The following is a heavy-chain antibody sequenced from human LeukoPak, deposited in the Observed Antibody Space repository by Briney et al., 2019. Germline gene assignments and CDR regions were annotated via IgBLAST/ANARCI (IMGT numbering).Heavy chain of an antibody. CDR1: GFTFSSYA. V-gene: IGHV3-23*01. Sequence: PGGSLRLSCAASGFTFSSYAMSWVRQAPGKGLEWVSAISGSGGSTYYADSVKGRFTISRDNSKNTLYLQMNSLRAEDTAVYYCAKCHCSGGSCYSYYYYGMDVWGKGTTVTVSS. J-gene: IGHJ6*04. CDR2: ISGSGGST. D-gene: IGHD2-15*01. CDR3: AKCHCSGGSCYSYYYYGMDV.